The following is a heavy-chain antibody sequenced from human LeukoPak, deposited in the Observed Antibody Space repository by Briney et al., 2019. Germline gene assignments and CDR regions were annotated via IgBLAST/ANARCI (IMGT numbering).Heavy chain of an antibody. CDR2: IKQDGSDK. D-gene: IGHD7-27*01. CDR1: GFTFSSYS. Sequence: EGSLRLSCAASGFTFSSYSMNWVRQAPGKGLEWVGNIKQDGSDKNYMDSVKGRFTISRDNTKNSVYLQMSSLRAEDTAVYYCARETNRAFDYWGQGTLVTVSS. CDR3: ARETNRAFDY. V-gene: IGHV3-7*01. J-gene: IGHJ4*02.